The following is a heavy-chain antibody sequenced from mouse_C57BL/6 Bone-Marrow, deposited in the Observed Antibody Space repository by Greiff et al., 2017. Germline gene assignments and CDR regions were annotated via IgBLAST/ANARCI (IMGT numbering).Heavy chain of an antibody. D-gene: IGHD4-1*01. J-gene: IGHJ2*01. Sequence: EVKLMESGGGLVQPGGSMKLSCAASGFTFSDAWMDWVRQSPEKGLEWVAEISNKDNNHATYYAESVKGRFTISRDDSNSSVYLQMNSLRAEDTCIYYCTSFPHWDGYWGQGTTLTVSS. CDR2: ISNKDNNHAT. CDR1: GFTFSDAW. V-gene: IGHV6-6*01. CDR3: TSFPHWDGY.